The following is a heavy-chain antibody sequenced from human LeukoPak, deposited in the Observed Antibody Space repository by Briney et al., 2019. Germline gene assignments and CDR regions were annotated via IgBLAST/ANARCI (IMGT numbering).Heavy chain of an antibody. Sequence: SETLSLTCTVSGGSISISSGGYYWSWIRQHPGKGLEWIGYIYYSGSTSYNPSLKSRVTISVDTSKNQLSLKLSSVTAADTAVYYCASAGCYYDSSGYYSAFHYWGQGTLVTVSS. CDR2: IYYSGST. CDR3: ASAGCYYDSSGYYSAFHY. CDR1: GGSISISSGGYY. J-gene: IGHJ4*02. V-gene: IGHV4-61*08. D-gene: IGHD3-22*01.